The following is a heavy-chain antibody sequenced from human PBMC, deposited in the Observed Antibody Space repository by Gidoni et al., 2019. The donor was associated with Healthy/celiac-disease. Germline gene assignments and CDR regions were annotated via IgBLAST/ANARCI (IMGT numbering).Heavy chain of an antibody. CDR1: GFSLSTSGVG. CDR2: IYWDDDK. Sequence: QITLKESGPTLVKPTQTLTLTCTFSGFSLSTSGVGVGWIRQPPGKALEWLALIYWDDDKRYSPSLKSRLTITKDTSKNQVVLTMTNMDPVDTATYYCAHFRAYGDYDVGNWFDPWGQGTLVTVSS. V-gene: IGHV2-5*02. D-gene: IGHD4-17*01. J-gene: IGHJ5*02. CDR3: AHFRAYGDYDVGNWFDP.